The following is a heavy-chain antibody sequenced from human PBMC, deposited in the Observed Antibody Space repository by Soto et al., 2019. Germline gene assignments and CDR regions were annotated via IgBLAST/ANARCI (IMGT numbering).Heavy chain of an antibody. CDR3: AGNWNDGDDYFDY. J-gene: IGHJ4*02. D-gene: IGHD1-1*01. V-gene: IGHV1-2*02. CDR1: GYTFTGYY. Sequence: ASVKVSCKASGYTFTGYYMHWVRQAPGQGFEWMGWINPNSGGTNYAQKFQGGVTMTRDTSISTVYMELSRLRSDDTAVYYCAGNWNDGDDYFDYWGQGTLVTVSS. CDR2: INPNSGGT.